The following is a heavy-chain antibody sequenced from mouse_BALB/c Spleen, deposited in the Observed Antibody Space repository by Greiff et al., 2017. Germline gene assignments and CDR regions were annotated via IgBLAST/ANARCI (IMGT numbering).Heavy chain of an antibody. V-gene: IGHV3-8*02. Sequence: VQLQQSGPSLVKPSQTLSLTCSVTGDSITSGYWNWIRKFPGNKLEYMGYISYSGSTYYNPSLKSRISITRDTSKNQYYLQLNSVTTEDTATYYCASRDYGSSYEYFDVWGAGTTVTVSS. D-gene: IGHD1-1*01. CDR1: GDSITSGY. CDR2: ISYSGST. J-gene: IGHJ1*01. CDR3: ASRDYGSSYEYFDV.